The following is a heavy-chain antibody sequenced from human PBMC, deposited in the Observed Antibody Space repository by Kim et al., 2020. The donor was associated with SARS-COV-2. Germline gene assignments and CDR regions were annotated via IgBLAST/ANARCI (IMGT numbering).Heavy chain of an antibody. D-gene: IGHD2-2*01. CDR3: ARHGDIVVVPAAIYYFDY. V-gene: IGHV4-39*01. J-gene: IGHJ4*02. Sequence: KSRVTISVDTSKTQFSLKLSSVTAADTAVYYCARHGDIVVVPAAIYYFDYWGQGTLVTVSS.